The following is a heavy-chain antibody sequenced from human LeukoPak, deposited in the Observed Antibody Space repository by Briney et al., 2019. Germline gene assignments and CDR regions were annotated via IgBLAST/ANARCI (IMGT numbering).Heavy chain of an antibody. CDR3: ARGRMDV. CDR1: GFTVSSNY. V-gene: IGHV3-48*04. CDR2: ISSSNSNI. Sequence: GGSLRLSCAASGFTVSSNYMSWVRQAPGKVLEWVSYISSSNSNIYYADSVKGRFNISRDNAKNSLYMQMNSLRAEDTAVYYCARGRMDVWGKGTTVTVSS. J-gene: IGHJ6*03.